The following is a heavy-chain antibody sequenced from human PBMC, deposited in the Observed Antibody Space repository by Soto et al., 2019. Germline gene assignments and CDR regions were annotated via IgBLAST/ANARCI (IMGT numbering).Heavy chain of an antibody. CDR3: ARSLVRGARYMDV. Sequence: QVQLQQWGAGLLKPSETLSLTCAVYGGSFSGYYWSWIRQPPGKGLEWIGKINHSGSTNYNPSLKSRVTISVDTSKNQFSLKLSSVTAADTAVYYCARSLVRGARYMDVWGKGTTVTVSS. J-gene: IGHJ6*03. CDR1: GGSFSGYY. V-gene: IGHV4-34*01. D-gene: IGHD3-10*02. CDR2: INHSGST.